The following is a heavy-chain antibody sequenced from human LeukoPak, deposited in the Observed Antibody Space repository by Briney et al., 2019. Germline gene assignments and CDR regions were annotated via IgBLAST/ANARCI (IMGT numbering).Heavy chain of an antibody. CDR1: GYSLTNYW. CDR2: IDPSDSYP. D-gene: IGHD6-19*01. CDR3: ARHPEQSSGY. V-gene: IGHV5-10-1*01. J-gene: IGHJ4*02. Sequence: GESLKISCKASGYSLTNYWIYWVRQMPGKGLEWMGRIDPSDSYPNYSPSFQGHVTISVDKSISTAYLQWSSLKASDTAMYYCARHPEQSSGYWGQGTLVTVSS.